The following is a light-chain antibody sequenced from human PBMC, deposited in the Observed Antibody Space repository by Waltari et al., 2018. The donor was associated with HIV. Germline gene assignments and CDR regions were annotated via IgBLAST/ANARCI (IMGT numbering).Light chain of an antibody. CDR1: NSNTGSNY. Sequence: QSVLTQPPSASGTPGQRVTISCSGSNSNTGSNYVYWYPQLPGTAPKVLIDRTNQLSSGVPDRFSGSKSGTSASLAISGLRSEDEADYYCAAWDDSLSGPVFGGGTKLTVL. J-gene: IGLJ3*02. CDR3: AAWDDSLSGPV. V-gene: IGLV1-47*01. CDR2: RTN.